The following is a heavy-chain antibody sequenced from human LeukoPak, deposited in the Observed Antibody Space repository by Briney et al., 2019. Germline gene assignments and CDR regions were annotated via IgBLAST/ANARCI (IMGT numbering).Heavy chain of an antibody. D-gene: IGHD5-18*01. CDR1: GGSISSYY. J-gene: IGHJ6*03. CDR3: ARVSQGGGYSYGWDKWRSRPSDYYMDV. V-gene: IGHV4-59*08. CDR2: IYYSGST. Sequence: SETLSLTCTVSGGSISSYYRSWIRQPPGKGLEWIGYIYYSGSTNYKPSFKSRVTISVDTSKNQFSLKLSSVTAADKAVYYCARVSQGGGYSYGWDKWRSRPSDYYMDVWGKGTTVTVSS.